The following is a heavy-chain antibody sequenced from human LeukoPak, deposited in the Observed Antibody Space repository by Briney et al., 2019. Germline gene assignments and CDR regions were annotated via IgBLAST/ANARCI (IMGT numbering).Heavy chain of an antibody. V-gene: IGHV3-23*01. CDR1: DLPDSPYT. CDR2: ISGSGGST. CDR3: AKDKYSSSVVATSG. Sequence: GGSLRLSCAASDLPDSPYTMSWVRQAPGKGLEWVSAISGSGGSTYYADSVKGRFTISRDNSKNTLYLQMNSLRAEDTAVYYCAKDKYSSSVVATSGWGQGTLVTVSS. J-gene: IGHJ4*02. D-gene: IGHD6-6*01.